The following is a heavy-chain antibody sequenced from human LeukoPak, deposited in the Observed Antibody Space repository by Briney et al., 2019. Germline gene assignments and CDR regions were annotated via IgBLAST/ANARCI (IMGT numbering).Heavy chain of an antibody. CDR1: GFTFGSYS. CDR3: ARDLGVVIDY. V-gene: IGHV3-21*01. J-gene: IGHJ4*02. CDR2: ISSSSSYI. D-gene: IGHD3-3*01. Sequence: GGSLRLSCAASGFTFGSYSMNWVRQAPGKGLEWVSSISSSSSYIYYADSVKGRFTISRDNAKNSLYLQMNSLRAEDTAVYYCARDLGVVIDYWGQGTLVTVSS.